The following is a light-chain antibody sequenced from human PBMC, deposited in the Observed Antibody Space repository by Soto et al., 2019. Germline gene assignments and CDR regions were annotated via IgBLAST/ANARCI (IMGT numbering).Light chain of an antibody. J-gene: IGKJ5*01. CDR2: DAS. Sequence: EIVMTPSPATLSVSAGDSATLSCRASQSVSSNLAWYQQKPGQAPRLLIYDASNRATGIPARFSGSGSGTDFTLTISSLEPEDFAVYYCQQRSNWRTFGQGTRLEIK. V-gene: IGKV3-11*01. CDR3: QQRSNWRT. CDR1: QSVSSN.